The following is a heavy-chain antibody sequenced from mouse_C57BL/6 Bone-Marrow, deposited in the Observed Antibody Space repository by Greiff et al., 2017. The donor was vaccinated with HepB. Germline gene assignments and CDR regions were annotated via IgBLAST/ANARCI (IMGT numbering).Heavy chain of an antibody. CDR3: ARVYYYGSSPFAY. Sequence: EVQRVESGGGLVKPGGSLKLSCAASGFTFSDYGMHWVRQAPEKGLEWVAYISSGSSTIYYADTVKGRFTISRDNAKNTLFLQMTSLRSEDTAMYYCARVYYYGSSPFAYWGQGTLVTVSA. V-gene: IGHV5-17*01. CDR1: GFTFSDYG. J-gene: IGHJ3*01. CDR2: ISSGSSTI. D-gene: IGHD1-1*01.